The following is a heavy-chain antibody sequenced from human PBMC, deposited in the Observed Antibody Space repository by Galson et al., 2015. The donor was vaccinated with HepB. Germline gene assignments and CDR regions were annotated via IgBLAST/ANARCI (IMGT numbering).Heavy chain of an antibody. V-gene: IGHV5-10-1*01. CDR1: GYSFTSYW. CDR3: ARLTGLSAATAYGYYYMDV. CDR2: IDPSDSYT. Sequence: QSGAEVKKPGESLKISCKGSGYSFTSYWISWVRQMPGKGLEWMGRIDPSDSYTNYSPSFQGHVTISADKSISTAYLQWSSLKASDTAMYYCARLTGLSAATAYGYYYMDVWGKGTTVTVSS. D-gene: IGHD2-15*01. J-gene: IGHJ6*03.